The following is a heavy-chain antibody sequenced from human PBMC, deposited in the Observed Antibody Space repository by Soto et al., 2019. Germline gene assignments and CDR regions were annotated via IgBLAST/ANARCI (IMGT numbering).Heavy chain of an antibody. CDR1: GGSIRSYY. Sequence: SETLSLTCTVSGGSIRSYYWTWIRQPPGKGLEWIGEINHSGNTNYNPSLKSRVTMLVDTSKNQFSLSLSSVTAADTAVYYCANLIVFHSSYYHDYWGHGTLVTVSS. CDR3: ANLIVFHSSYYHDY. V-gene: IGHV4-59*04. CDR2: INHSGNT. J-gene: IGHJ4*01. D-gene: IGHD1-26*01.